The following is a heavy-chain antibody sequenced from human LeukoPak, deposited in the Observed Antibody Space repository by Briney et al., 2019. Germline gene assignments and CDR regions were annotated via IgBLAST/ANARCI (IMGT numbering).Heavy chain of an antibody. CDR2: IYTSDSDT. CDR3: ARLGLEAYDSSGYYYFDY. Sequence: GEWLQRSCNASGYSFTNYWIGWGGQMPGKGMGWMGTIYTSDSDTRYRPCFQGKVTISAAKSIRTAYLQWSSRKASDTAAYYCARLGLEAYDSSGYYYFDYWGQGALVTVSS. CDR1: GYSFTNYW. V-gene: IGHV5-51*01. J-gene: IGHJ4*02. D-gene: IGHD3-22*01.